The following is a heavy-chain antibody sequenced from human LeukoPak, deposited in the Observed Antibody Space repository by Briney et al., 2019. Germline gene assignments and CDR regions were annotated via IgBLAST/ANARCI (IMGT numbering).Heavy chain of an antibody. V-gene: IGHV4-59*01. J-gene: IGHJ4*02. CDR1: GCSISSYY. D-gene: IGHD5-18*01. Sequence: SETLSHTCTVSGCSISSYYWSWIRQPPGKGLEWIGYIYYSGSTNYNPSLKSRVTISVDTSKNQFSLKLSSVTAADTAVYYCAGGEAMVTLDYWGQGTLVTVSS. CDR3: AGGEAMVTLDY. CDR2: IYYSGST.